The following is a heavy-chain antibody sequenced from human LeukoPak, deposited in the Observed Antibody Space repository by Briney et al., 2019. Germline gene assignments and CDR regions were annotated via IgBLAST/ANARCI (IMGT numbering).Heavy chain of an antibody. CDR3: ARGPGSSGGAYVGDY. CDR1: GFTFSNYW. D-gene: IGHD3-22*01. V-gene: IGHV3-74*01. J-gene: IGHJ4*01. Sequence: GGSLRLSCEASGFTFSNYWMHWVRQVPGKGLVWVSRIDGGGNNRNYADSVEGRFSISRDNVKSTLYLQMNSLRAEDTAVYYCARGPGSSGGAYVGDYWGHGTLVTVSS. CDR2: IDGGGNNR.